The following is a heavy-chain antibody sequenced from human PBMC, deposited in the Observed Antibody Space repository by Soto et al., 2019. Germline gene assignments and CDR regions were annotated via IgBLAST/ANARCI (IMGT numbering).Heavy chain of an antibody. Sequence: QVHLQESGPGLVKPSQTLSLTCTVSGGSISSGGYYWSWIRQHPGKGLEWIGYIYYSGSTYYNPSLNSRVTISVDTSKNQFSLKLSSVTAADTAVYYCARETGAPYGSGDGMDVWGQGTTVTVSS. CDR3: ARETGAPYGSGDGMDV. CDR2: IYYSGST. V-gene: IGHV4-31*03. D-gene: IGHD3-10*01. J-gene: IGHJ6*02. CDR1: GGSISSGGYY.